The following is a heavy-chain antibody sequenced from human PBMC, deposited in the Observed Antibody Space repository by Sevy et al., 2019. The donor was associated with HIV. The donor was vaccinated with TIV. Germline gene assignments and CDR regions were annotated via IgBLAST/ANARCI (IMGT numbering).Heavy chain of an antibody. CDR3: AKDRVSGTYYTGDFDY. D-gene: IGHD3-10*01. CDR1: GFTFSTYA. CDR2: ITISGSSK. Sequence: GGSLRLSCAASGFTFSTYAMTWVRQAPGGGLEWVSVITISGSSKYYADSVKGRFTISRDNSKNTLYLQMNSLRADDTAVYYCAKDRVSGTYYTGDFDYWGQGTLVTVSS. J-gene: IGHJ4*02. V-gene: IGHV3-23*01.